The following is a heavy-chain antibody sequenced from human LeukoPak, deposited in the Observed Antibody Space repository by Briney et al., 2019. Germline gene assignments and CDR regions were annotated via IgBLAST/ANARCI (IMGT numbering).Heavy chain of an antibody. CDR3: ARDDGSGSYSPDY. CDR2: INPNSGGT. CDR1: GYTFTGYY. J-gene: IGHJ4*02. V-gene: IGHV1-2*02. Sequence: GASVKVSCKASGYTFTGYYMHWVRQAPGQGLEWMGWINPNSGGTNYAQKFQGRVTMTRDTSISTAYMELSRLRSDDTAVYYCARDDGSGSYSPDYWGQGTLVTVSS. D-gene: IGHD3-10*01.